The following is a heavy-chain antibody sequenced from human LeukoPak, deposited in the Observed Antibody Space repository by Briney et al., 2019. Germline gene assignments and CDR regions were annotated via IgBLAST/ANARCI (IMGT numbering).Heavy chain of an antibody. CDR3: ARHRSVRVNWFDP. CDR2: IYTSALT. CDR1: GGSISSYY. Sequence: SETLSLTCTVSGGSISSYYWSWIRQPPGKGLGWIGYIYTSALTHYNPSLKSRVTLSVDTSKNQFSLKLSSVTAADTAVYYCARHRSVRVNWFDPWGQGTLVTVSS. J-gene: IGHJ5*02. V-gene: IGHV4-4*09. D-gene: IGHD3-10*01.